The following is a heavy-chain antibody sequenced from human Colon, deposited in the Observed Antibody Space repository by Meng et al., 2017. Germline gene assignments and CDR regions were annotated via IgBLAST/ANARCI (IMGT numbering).Heavy chain of an antibody. V-gene: IGHV4-61*01. CDR2: GST. D-gene: IGHD7-27*01. J-gene: IGHJ4*02. CDR1: GASVSDTNYA. CDR3: ARDNWGSLDY. Sequence: VQLQASGPGLGRPSETLSLPCTVSGASVSDTNYAWSWIRQPPGKGLEWIGYGSTNHNPSLKSRVTISVDTSKNQFSLTLNSVTAADTAVYYCARDNWGSLDYWGQGTLVTVSS.